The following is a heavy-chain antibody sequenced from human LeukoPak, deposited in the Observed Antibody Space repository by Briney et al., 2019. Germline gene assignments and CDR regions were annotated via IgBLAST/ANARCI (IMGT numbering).Heavy chain of an antibody. V-gene: IGHV3-23*01. D-gene: IGHD5-12*01. CDR1: GFAFISYA. Sequence: GGSLRLSCAASGFAFISYAMSWVRQAPGKGLEWVSGISSSGGSTYYADSVKGRFTISRDNSKNTLYLQMNRLRAEDTALYYCAKDLKWLETISGAFDIWGQGTMVTVSS. J-gene: IGHJ3*02. CDR3: AKDLKWLETISGAFDI. CDR2: ISSSGGST.